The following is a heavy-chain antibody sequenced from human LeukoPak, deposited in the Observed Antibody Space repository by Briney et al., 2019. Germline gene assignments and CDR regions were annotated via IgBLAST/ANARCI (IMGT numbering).Heavy chain of an antibody. V-gene: IGHV4-4*07. CDR1: GGSISSYY. D-gene: IGHD4-11*01. CDR2: IYTSGST. Sequence: PSETLSLTCTVSGGSISSYYWSWIRQPAGKGLEWIGRIYTSGSTNYNPSLESRVTVPLDTSKNQFSLKLRSVTAADTAVYYCAKGPYTNFFDSWGHGTLVTVSS. CDR3: AKGPYTNFFDS. J-gene: IGHJ4*01.